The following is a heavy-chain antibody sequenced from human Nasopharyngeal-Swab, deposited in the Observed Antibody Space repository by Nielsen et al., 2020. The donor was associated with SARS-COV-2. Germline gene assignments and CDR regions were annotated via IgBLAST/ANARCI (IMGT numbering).Heavy chain of an antibody. J-gene: IGHJ4*02. CDR3: TRAGSYRFDY. V-gene: IGHV3-74*01. CDR1: GLTLTIHC. D-gene: IGHD1-26*01. CDR2: INPAGSTT. Sequence: GSLSLAWAVYGLTLTIHCTHWVRQAPGKGLVWVSRINPAGSTTDYEDSVRGRFTISRDNAKNTLYLQMNSLTVEDSAVYFCTRAGSYRFDYWGQGTLVTVSS.